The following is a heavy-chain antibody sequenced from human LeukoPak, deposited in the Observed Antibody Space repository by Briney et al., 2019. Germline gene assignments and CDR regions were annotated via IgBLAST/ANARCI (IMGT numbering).Heavy chain of an antibody. CDR1: GGSISSGGYS. J-gene: IGHJ4*01. CDR2: IYHSGST. CDR3: ARHLGA. V-gene: IGHV4-30-2*03. Sequence: PSETLSLTCAVSGGSISSGGYSWSWIRQPPGKGLEWIGYIYHSGSTYYNPSLKSRVTISVDTSKNQFSLKLNSVTATDTAVYYRARHLGAWGQGTLVTVSS.